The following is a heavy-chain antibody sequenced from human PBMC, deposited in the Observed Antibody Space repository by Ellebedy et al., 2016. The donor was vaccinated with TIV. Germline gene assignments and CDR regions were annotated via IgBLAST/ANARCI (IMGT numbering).Heavy chain of an antibody. CDR3: AREPAGTVDY. J-gene: IGHJ4*02. D-gene: IGHD6-13*01. CDR1: GFTFSDYY. CDR2: ISSSGTTI. Sequence: GESLKISCAASGFTFSDYYMSWVRQAPGKGLEWVSYISSSGTTISYADSVKGRFTISRDNAKNSLFLQMNSLRAEDTAFYYCAREPAGTVDYWGQGTLVTVSS. V-gene: IGHV3-11*04.